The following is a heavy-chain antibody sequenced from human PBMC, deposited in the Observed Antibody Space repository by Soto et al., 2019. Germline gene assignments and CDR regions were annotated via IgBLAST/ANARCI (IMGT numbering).Heavy chain of an antibody. J-gene: IGHJ5*02. CDR3: ARLYCSSSTCNSWFDP. Sequence: EVQLVQSGAEVKKPGESLRISCTGFGYTFTTFWISWVRQMPGRGLEWMGRIDPRDSYTNYSPSFQGDVTISADKSISTAYLQWGSLKASDTAMYYCARLYCSSSTCNSWFDPWGQGTLVTVSS. V-gene: IGHV5-10-1*03. CDR1: GYTFTTFW. CDR2: IDPRDSYT. D-gene: IGHD2-2*01.